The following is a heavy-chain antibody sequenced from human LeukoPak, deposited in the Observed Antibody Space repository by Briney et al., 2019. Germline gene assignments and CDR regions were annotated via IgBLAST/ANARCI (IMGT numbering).Heavy chain of an antibody. Sequence: SVNVSCKASGGTFSSYTISWVRQAPGQGLEWMGRIIPILGIANYAQKFQGRVTITADKSTSTAYMELSSLRSEDTAVYYCARGVSSYYDSSGYRPLDYWGQGTLVTVSS. CDR1: GGTFSSYT. CDR2: IIPILGIA. D-gene: IGHD3-22*01. V-gene: IGHV1-69*02. J-gene: IGHJ4*02. CDR3: ARGVSSYYDSSGYRPLDY.